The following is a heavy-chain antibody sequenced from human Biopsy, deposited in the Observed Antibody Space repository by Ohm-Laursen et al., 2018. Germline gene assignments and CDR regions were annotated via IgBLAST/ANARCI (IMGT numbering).Heavy chain of an antibody. D-gene: IGHD1-26*01. CDR3: ARVGVGAPSIDYFDS. CDR1: GGSIYNFF. J-gene: IGHJ4*02. V-gene: IGHV4-59*07. Sequence: SDTLSLTRTVSGGSIYNFFWSWIRQPPGKGLEWIGYIYYSGSTNYNPSLKSRVTISVDRSKNHFSLELSSVTAADTAVYYCARVGVGAPSIDYFDSWGQGTTVIVSS. CDR2: IYYSGST.